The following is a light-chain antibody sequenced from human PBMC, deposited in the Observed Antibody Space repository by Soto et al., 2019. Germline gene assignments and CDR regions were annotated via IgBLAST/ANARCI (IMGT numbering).Light chain of an antibody. J-gene: IGKJ1*01. Sequence: DVVMTQSPLSLPVTLGQPASISCRSSQSLIHSDGDTYLNWFQQRPGQSPRRLIYKVSDRDSGVPERFSGSGSGTDFTLKISRVEAEDVGVSYCMQGTHWPWTFGQGTEVEIK. CDR1: QSLIHSDGDTY. V-gene: IGKV2-30*02. CDR3: MQGTHWPWT. CDR2: KVS.